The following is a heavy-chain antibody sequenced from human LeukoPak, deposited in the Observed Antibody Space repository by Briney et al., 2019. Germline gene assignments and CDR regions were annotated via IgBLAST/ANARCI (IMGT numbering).Heavy chain of an antibody. Sequence: PSETLSLTCTVSGVSISSYYWSWIRQPPGKGLEWIGYIYYSGSTNYNPSLKSRVTISVDTSKNQFSLKLSSVTAADTAVYYCARPAVAASGDYYCMDVWGKGTSVTVSS. J-gene: IGHJ6*03. CDR2: IYYSGST. CDR1: GVSISSYY. CDR3: ARPAVAASGDYYCMDV. D-gene: IGHD6-19*01. V-gene: IGHV4-59*08.